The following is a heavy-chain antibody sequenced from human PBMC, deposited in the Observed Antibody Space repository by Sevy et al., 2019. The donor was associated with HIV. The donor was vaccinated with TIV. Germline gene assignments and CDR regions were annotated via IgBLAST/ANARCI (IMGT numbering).Heavy chain of an antibody. Sequence: GGSLRLSCVVSGLTFSSYGIHWVRHTPGKGLEWVALISYDGTNKYYADSVKGRFTISRDNSKNTLFLQMNSLRTEDTAVYYCARENKSVGEDYWGQGTLVTVSS. J-gene: IGHJ4*02. V-gene: IGHV3-30*03. CDR2: ISYDGTNK. CDR3: ARENKSVGEDY. CDR1: GLTFSSYG. D-gene: IGHD1-26*01.